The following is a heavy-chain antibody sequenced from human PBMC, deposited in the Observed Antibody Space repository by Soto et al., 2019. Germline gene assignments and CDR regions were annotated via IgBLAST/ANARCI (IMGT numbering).Heavy chain of an antibody. CDR1: GFTFSGYY. CDR3: VRDTSYHFDN. J-gene: IGHJ4*02. V-gene: IGHV3-11*05. Sequence: QVQLVESGGGLVKPGGSLRLSCAASGFTFSGYYMSWIRQAPGKGLECISYISSSSDRTKYADSVKGRFTISRDNAKKSLYLQMNSLRAEDTAVYYCVRDTSYHFDNWGQGTLVTVSS. D-gene: IGHD2-2*01. CDR2: ISSSSDRT.